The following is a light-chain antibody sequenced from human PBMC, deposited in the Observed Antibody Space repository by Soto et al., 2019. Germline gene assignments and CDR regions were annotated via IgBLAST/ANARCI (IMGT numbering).Light chain of an antibody. CDR3: SSYTSSSTYVV. CDR1: SSDVGGYNY. Sequence: QSALTQPASVSGSPGQSITISCTGTSSDVGGYNYVSWYQQHPGKAPKLMIYDVSNRPSGVSNRFSGSKSGNKASLTISGLQAEDEADYYCSSYTSSSTYVVFGGGTKRTVL. V-gene: IGLV2-14*01. CDR2: DVS. J-gene: IGLJ2*01.